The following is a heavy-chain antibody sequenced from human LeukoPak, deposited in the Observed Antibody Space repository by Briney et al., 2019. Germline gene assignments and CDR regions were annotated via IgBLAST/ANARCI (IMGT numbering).Heavy chain of an antibody. CDR1: GGSISSSSYY. J-gene: IGHJ6*02. V-gene: IGHV4-39*07. CDR3: ARVGYVPPYGMDV. D-gene: IGHD5-12*01. Sequence: SETLSLTCTVSGGSISSSSYYWGWIRQPPGKGLEWIGSIYYSGSTYYNPSLKSRVTISVDTSKNQFSLKLSSVTAADTAVYYCARVGYVPPYGMDVWGQGTTVTVSS. CDR2: IYYSGST.